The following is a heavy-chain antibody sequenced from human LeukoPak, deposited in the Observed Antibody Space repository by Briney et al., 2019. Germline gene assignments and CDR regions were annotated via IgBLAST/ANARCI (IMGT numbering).Heavy chain of an antibody. CDR1: GFTFSSYG. CDR2: IRYDGSNK. D-gene: IGHD5-12*01. J-gene: IGHJ4*02. Sequence: GALRLSCAASGFTFSSYGMHWVRQAPGKGLEWVAFIRYDGSNKFYADSVKGRFTISRDNSKNTLYLRMNSLTTEDTAVYYCAKDDGGVATGQFDYWGQGTLVTVSS. V-gene: IGHV3-30*02. CDR3: AKDDGGVATGQFDY.